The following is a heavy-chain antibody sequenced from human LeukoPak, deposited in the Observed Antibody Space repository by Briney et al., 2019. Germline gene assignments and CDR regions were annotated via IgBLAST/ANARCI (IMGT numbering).Heavy chain of an antibody. J-gene: IGHJ3*02. CDR3: ARQRIAAAVFDI. Sequence: SVKVSCKASGYTFTGYYMHWVRQAPGQGLEWMGWINPNSGGTNYAQKFQGRVTMTRDTSISTAYMELSRLRSDDTAVYYCARQRIAAAVFDIWGQGTMVTVSS. CDR1: GYTFTGYY. D-gene: IGHD6-13*01. V-gene: IGHV1-2*02. CDR2: INPNSGGT.